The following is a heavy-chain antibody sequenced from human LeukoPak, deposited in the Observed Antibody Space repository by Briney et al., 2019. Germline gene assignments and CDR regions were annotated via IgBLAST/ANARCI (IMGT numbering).Heavy chain of an antibody. CDR1: GFTFSSYG. Sequence: GGSLRLSCAASGFTFSSYGMHWVRQAPGKGLEWVAVIWYDGSNKYYADSVKGRFTISRDNSKNTLYLQMNSLRAEDTAVYHCARVEYNWNDLKIDYWGQGTLVTVSS. V-gene: IGHV3-33*01. CDR2: IWYDGSNK. J-gene: IGHJ4*02. D-gene: IGHD1-1*01. CDR3: ARVEYNWNDLKIDY.